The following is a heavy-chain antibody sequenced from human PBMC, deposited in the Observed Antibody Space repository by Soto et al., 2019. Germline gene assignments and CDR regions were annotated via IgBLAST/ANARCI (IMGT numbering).Heavy chain of an antibody. Sequence: GASVKVSCKASGYTFTSYAMHWVRQAPGQRLEWMGWINAGNGNTKYSQKFQGRVTITRDTSASTAYMELSSLRSEDTAVYYCARDFDYYVSSGYFNWGHGTLFTVSS. D-gene: IGHD3-22*01. J-gene: IGHJ4*01. CDR1: GYTFTSYA. V-gene: IGHV1-3*01. CDR2: INAGNGNT. CDR3: ARDFDYYVSSGYFN.